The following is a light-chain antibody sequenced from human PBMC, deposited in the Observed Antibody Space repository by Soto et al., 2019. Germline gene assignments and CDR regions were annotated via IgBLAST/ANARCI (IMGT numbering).Light chain of an antibody. CDR1: SSDVPGYNY. J-gene: IGLJ1*01. CDR3: RSYTGSSTPYG. CDR2: AVS. Sequence: QSALTQPASVSASPGQSITISCTGTSSDVPGYNYVSWYQQHPGKAPKLMIYAVSDRPSGVSNRFSGSKSGNTASLTISGLQAEDEADYYCRSYTGSSTPYGFGTWTKLTVL. V-gene: IGLV2-14*01.